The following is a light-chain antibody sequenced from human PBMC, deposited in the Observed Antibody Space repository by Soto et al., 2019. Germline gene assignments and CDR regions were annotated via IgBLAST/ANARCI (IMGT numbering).Light chain of an antibody. V-gene: IGKV3-11*01. J-gene: IGKJ4*01. Sequence: TVLTQSPGTLSLSPGERATLSCRASQSVGGSFLAWYQQKPGQAPRLLLYDASKRATGIPARFSGSGSGTDFTLTISSLEPEDFAVYYCQQRSNWPLLTFGGGTKVDIK. CDR3: QQRSNWPLLT. CDR1: QSVGGSF. CDR2: DAS.